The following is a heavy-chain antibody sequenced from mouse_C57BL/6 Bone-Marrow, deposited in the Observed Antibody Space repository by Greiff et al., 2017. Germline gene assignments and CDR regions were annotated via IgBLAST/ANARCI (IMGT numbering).Heavy chain of an antibody. CDR2: ISDGGRYT. V-gene: IGHV5-4*01. D-gene: IGHD2-2*01. CDR1: GFTFSSYA. J-gene: IGHJ4*01. Sequence: EVPGVESVGGLLKSGGSLKLSCAASGFTFSSYAMSLVRQTPEKRLEWVATISDGGRYTYYPDNVKGRFTISRDNAKNNLYLQMSHLKSEDTAMYYCARVAYGFYAMDYWGQGTSVTVSS. CDR3: ARVAYGFYAMDY.